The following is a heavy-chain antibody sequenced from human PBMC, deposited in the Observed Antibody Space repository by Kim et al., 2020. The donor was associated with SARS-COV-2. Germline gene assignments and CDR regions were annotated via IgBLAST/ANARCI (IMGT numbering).Heavy chain of an antibody. CDR3: ARANIVVVPAAWSRSGWFDP. D-gene: IGHD2-2*01. Sequence: GGSLRLSCAASGFTFSSYWMSWVRQAPGKGLEWVANIKQDGSEKYYVDSVKGRFTISRDNAKNSLYLQMNSLRAEDTAVYYCARANIVVVPAAWSRSGWFDPWGQGTLVTVSS. V-gene: IGHV3-7*01. CDR1: GFTFSSYW. J-gene: IGHJ5*02. CDR2: IKQDGSEK.